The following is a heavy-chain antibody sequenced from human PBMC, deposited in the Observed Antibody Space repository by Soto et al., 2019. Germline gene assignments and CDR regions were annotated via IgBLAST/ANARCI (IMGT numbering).Heavy chain of an antibody. CDR2: TYWDDDQ. D-gene: IGHD3-3*01. CDR3: ARSTSENFWSGPFDY. CDR1: GFSLKTIGIS. Sequence: QITLKESGPTLVRPTQTLTLTCSFSGFSLKTIGISMGWIRQPPGKALEWLALTYWDDDQRYSPSLKTRLTITKDASKNQVVLAMTNVDPVDTATYYCARSTSENFWSGPFDYWGPGIVVTVSS. J-gene: IGHJ4*02. V-gene: IGHV2-5*02.